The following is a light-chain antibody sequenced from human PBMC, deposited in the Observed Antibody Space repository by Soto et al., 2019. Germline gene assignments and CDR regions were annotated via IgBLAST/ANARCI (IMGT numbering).Light chain of an antibody. V-gene: IGLV8-61*01. J-gene: IGLJ7*01. CDR2: STN. Sequence: QTVVTQEPSFSVSPGGTVTLTCGLSSGSVSTSYYPSWYQQTPGQAPRTLIYSTNTRSSGVPDRFSGSILGNKADLTITGAQADDESDYYCVLYMGSGIAVFGGGTQLTVL. CDR1: SGSVSTSYY. CDR3: VLYMGSGIAV.